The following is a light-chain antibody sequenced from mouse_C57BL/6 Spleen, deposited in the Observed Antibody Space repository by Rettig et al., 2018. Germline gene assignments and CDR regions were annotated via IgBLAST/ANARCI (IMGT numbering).Light chain of an antibody. CDR2: GAS. CDR3: GQSYSYPFT. Sequence: SMSVGERVTLSCKASENVGTYVSWYQKKPEQSPKLLIYGASNRYTGVLDRFTGSGSATDFTLTISSVQAEDLADYHCGQSYSYPFTFGSGTKLEIK. J-gene: IGKJ4*01. CDR1: ENVGTY. V-gene: IGKV6-20*01.